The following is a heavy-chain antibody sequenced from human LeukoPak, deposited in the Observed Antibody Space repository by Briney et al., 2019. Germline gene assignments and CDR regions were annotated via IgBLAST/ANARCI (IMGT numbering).Heavy chain of an antibody. V-gene: IGHV3-30*18. CDR2: ISYDGSNK. D-gene: IGHD2-2*01. J-gene: IGHJ4*02. CDR3: AKLIPPVDCSRTSCYGFDY. CDR1: GFTFSSYG. Sequence: GGSLRLSCAASGFTFSSYGMHWVRQAPGKGLEWVAVISYDGSNKYYADSVKGRFTISRDNSKNTLYLQMSSLRAEDTALYYCAKLIPPVDCSRTSCYGFDYWGQGTLVTVSS.